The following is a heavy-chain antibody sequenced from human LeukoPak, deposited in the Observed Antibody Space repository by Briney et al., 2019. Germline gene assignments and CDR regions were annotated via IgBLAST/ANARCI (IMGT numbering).Heavy chain of an antibody. CDR1: XFTLSSYA. CDR3: AKEFNRGLPDY. Sequence: GSLRLSCAASXFTLSSYAMSWVRQAPGKGLEWVAVISYDGSNEYYADSAKGRFTISRDNSKNTLYLQMSSLRAEDTAVYYCAKEFNRGLPDYWGQGTLVTVPS. J-gene: IGHJ4*02. D-gene: IGHD2-21*01. CDR2: ISYDGSNE. V-gene: IGHV3-30*18.